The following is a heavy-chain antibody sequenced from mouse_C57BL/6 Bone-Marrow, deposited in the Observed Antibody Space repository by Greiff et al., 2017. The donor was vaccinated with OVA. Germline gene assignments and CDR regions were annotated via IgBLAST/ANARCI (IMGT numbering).Heavy chain of an antibody. CDR2: IDPETGGT. J-gene: IGHJ4*01. Sequence: QVQLKESGAELVRPGASVTLSCKASGYTFTDYEMHWVKQTPVHGLEWIGAIDPETGGTAYNQKFKGKAILTADKSSSTAYMELRSLTSEDSAVYYCTRGYSSYYAMDYWGQGTSVTVSS. CDR3: TRGYSSYYAMDY. CDR1: GYTFTDYE. V-gene: IGHV1-15*01. D-gene: IGHD2-5*01.